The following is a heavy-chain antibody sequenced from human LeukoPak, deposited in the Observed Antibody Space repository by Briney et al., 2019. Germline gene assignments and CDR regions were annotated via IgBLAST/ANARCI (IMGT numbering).Heavy chain of an antibody. J-gene: IGHJ2*01. CDR2: IYHSGST. V-gene: IGHV4-38-2*02. D-gene: IGHD2-15*01. CDR1: GCFISSGYY. CDR3: ARDHCSGGSCYSFPDWYFDL. Sequence: PSETLSLTCAVSGCFISSGYYWGWIRQPPGKGLEWIGSIYHSGSTYYNPSLKSRVTISVDKSKNQFSLNLSSVTAADTAVYYCARDHCSGGSCYSFPDWYFDLWGRGTLVTVSS.